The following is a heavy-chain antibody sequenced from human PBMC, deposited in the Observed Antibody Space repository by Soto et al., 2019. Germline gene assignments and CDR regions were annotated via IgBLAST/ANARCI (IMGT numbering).Heavy chain of an antibody. J-gene: IGHJ4*02. CDR3: APLWGQD. Sequence: QLQLQESGPGLVKPSETLSLTCTVSGGSISSSSYYWGWIRQPPGKGLEWIGRIYYSGSTYYNPALTSRVTISVDTSKNQFSLKLSSVTAADTAVYYCAPLWGQDWGQGTLVTVSS. V-gene: IGHV4-39*01. CDR2: IYYSGST. CDR1: GGSISSSSYY. D-gene: IGHD3-10*01.